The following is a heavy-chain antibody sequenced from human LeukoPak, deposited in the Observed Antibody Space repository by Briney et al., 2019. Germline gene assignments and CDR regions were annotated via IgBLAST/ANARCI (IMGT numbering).Heavy chain of an antibody. CDR1: GGSISSSSYY. V-gene: IGHV4-39*01. D-gene: IGHD5-18*01. Sequence: PSETLSLTCTVSGGSISSSSYYWGWIRQPPGKGLEWIGSIYYSGSTYYNPSLKSRVTISVDTSKNQFSLKLSSVTAADTAVYYCAGHGGGGVGYPPQYWGQGTLVTVSS. CDR2: IYYSGST. J-gene: IGHJ4*02. CDR3: AGHGGGGVGYPPQY.